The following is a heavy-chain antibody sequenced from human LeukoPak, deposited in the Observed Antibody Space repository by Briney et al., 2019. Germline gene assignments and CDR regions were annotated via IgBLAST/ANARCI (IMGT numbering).Heavy chain of an antibody. CDR1: GGSISSSNW. D-gene: IGHD6-13*01. Sequence: SSGTLSLTCAVSGGSISSSNWWSWVRQPPGKGLEWIGEIYHSGSTYYNPSLESRVTISVDTSKNQFSLKLSSVTAADTAVYYCARQGLGIRIAAAGRRLKSAFDIWGQGTMVTVSS. J-gene: IGHJ3*02. CDR3: ARQGLGIRIAAAGRRLKSAFDI. CDR2: IYHSGST. V-gene: IGHV4-4*02.